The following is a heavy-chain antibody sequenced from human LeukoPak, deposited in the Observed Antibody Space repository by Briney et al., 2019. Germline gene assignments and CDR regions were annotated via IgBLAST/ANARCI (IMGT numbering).Heavy chain of an antibody. CDR2: IYHSGST. Sequence: SETLSLTCTVSGYSISSGYYWGWIRQPPGKGLEWIGSIYHSGSTYYNPSLKSRVTISVDTSKNQFSLKLSSVTAADTAVYYCEGNYYDSSGYYYARDYWGQGTLVTVSS. J-gene: IGHJ4*02. V-gene: IGHV4-38-2*02. D-gene: IGHD3-22*01. CDR1: GYSISSGYY. CDR3: EGNYYDSSGYYYARDY.